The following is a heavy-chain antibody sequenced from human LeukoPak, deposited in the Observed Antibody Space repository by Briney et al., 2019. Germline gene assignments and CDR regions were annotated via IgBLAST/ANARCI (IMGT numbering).Heavy chain of an antibody. Sequence: PGGSLRLSCAASGFTFSNHIISWVRQAPGKGLEWVANMRQDGSDKYYVDFVKGRFTISRDNAKKSLYLQMNNLRAEDTAVYYCAREGNAFDIWGQGTMVTASS. CDR1: GFTFSNHI. D-gene: IGHD3-10*01. V-gene: IGHV3-7*01. CDR2: MRQDGSDK. CDR3: AREGNAFDI. J-gene: IGHJ3*02.